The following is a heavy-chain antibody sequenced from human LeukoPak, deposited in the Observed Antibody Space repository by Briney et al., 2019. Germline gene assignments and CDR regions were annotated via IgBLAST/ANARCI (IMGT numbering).Heavy chain of an antibody. CDR1: GGTFSSYA. CDR3: ASTPSYCSGGSCYSGIY. Sequence: GASVKVSCKASGGTFSSYAISWVRQAPGQGLEWMGGIIPIFGTANYAQKFQGRVTITADKSTGTAYMELSSLRSEDTAVYYCASTPSYCSGGSCYSGIYWGQGTLVTVSS. CDR2: IIPIFGTA. J-gene: IGHJ4*02. V-gene: IGHV1-69*06. D-gene: IGHD2-15*01.